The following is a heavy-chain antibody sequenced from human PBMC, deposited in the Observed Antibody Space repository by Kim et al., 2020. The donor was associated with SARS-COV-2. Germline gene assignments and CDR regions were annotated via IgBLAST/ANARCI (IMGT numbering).Heavy chain of an antibody. D-gene: IGHD2-2*01. CDR2: FSGSGGTT. V-gene: IGHV3-23*01. CDR1: GFTFSSYA. CDR3: AKGGGTTSWEYSGFDY. Sequence: GGSLRLSCAASGFTFSSYAMSWVRQAPGKGLQWVSGFSGSGGTTYYADSVKGRFTISRDNSKNTLYLQMNSLRAEDTAVYYCAKGGGTTSWEYSGFDYWGQGTLVTVSS. J-gene: IGHJ4*02.